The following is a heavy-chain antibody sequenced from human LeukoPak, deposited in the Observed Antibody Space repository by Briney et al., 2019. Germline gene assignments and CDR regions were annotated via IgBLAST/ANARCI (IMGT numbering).Heavy chain of an antibody. Sequence: ASVKVSCKASGCTFTSYYMHWVRQAPGQGLERMGIINPSGGSTSYAQKFQGRVTMTRDTSTSTVYMELSSLRSEDTAVYYCARDGVVVTAIPVYYFDYWGQGTLVTVSS. J-gene: IGHJ4*02. CDR1: GCTFTSYY. CDR2: INPSGGST. CDR3: ARDGVVVTAIPVYYFDY. D-gene: IGHD2-21*02. V-gene: IGHV1-46*01.